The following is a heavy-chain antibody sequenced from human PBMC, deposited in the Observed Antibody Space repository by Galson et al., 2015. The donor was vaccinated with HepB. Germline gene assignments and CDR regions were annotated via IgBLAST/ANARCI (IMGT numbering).Heavy chain of an antibody. V-gene: IGHV1-18*01. CDR2: INTYYGNS. D-gene: IGHD4-23*01. CDR1: GYTFTSYG. CDR3: VLGGNTDYDAFDV. Sequence: SVKVSCKASGYTFTSYGITWVRQAPGQGLEWSGRINTYYGNSNYAQSLQGRVTITADTSTGTAYIQLTSLRSDDTALYYCVLGGNTDYDAFDVWGQGTMVTVSS. J-gene: IGHJ3*01.